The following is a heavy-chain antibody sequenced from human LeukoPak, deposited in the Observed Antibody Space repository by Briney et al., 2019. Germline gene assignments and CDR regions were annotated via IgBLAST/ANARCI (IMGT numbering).Heavy chain of an antibody. Sequence: GGSLRLSCAASGFTFSSYAMSWVRQAPGKGLEWVSAISGSGGSTYYADSVKGRFTISRDNAKNSLYLQMNSLRAEDTALYYCAKKASLSGYSYGPFDYWGQGTLVTVSS. CDR3: AKKASLSGYSYGPFDY. CDR1: GFTFSSYA. CDR2: ISGSGGST. J-gene: IGHJ4*02. D-gene: IGHD5-18*01. V-gene: IGHV3-23*01.